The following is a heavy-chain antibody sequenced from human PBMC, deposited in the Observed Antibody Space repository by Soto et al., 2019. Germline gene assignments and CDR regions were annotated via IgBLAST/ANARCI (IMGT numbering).Heavy chain of an antibody. V-gene: IGHV1-18*01. J-gene: IGHJ5*02. Sequence: QVQLVQSGAEVKKPGASVKVSCKASGYTFTSYDISWVRQAPGQGLEWMGWISTYNGNTNYAQKLQGRVTMTTDTSTSTAYMELRSLRYDDTAVYYCARGFRVAATRWWFDPWGQGTLVTVYS. CDR2: ISTYNGNT. D-gene: IGHD2-15*01. CDR1: GYTFTSYD. CDR3: ARGFRVAATRWWFDP.